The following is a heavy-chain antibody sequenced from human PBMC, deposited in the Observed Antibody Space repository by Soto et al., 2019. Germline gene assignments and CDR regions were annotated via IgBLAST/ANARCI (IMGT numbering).Heavy chain of an antibody. CDR1: GYTFTSYY. J-gene: IGHJ6*02. CDR2: INPSGGST. Sequence: VKVSSKASGYTFTSYYMHWVRQAPGQGLEWMGIINPSGGSTSYAQKFQGRVTMTRDTSTSTVYMELSSLRSEDTAVYYCATRDRGDTAMADYYYGMDVWGQGTTVTVSS. CDR3: ATRDRGDTAMADYYYGMDV. D-gene: IGHD5-18*01. V-gene: IGHV1-46*01.